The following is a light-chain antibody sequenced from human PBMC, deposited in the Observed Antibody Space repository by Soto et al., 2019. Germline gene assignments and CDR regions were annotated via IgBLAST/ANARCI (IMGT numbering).Light chain of an antibody. CDR1: SSDVGGYNY. J-gene: IGLJ1*01. Sequence: QSVLTQPASVSGSPGQWTTISCTGTSSDVGGYNYVSWYQHHPGKAPKLMIYDVTNRPSGVSNRFSGSKSGNTASLTISGHQTEDEADYYCSSYTSSNTYVFGTGTKLTVL. CDR3: SSYTSSNTYV. CDR2: DVT. V-gene: IGLV2-14*03.